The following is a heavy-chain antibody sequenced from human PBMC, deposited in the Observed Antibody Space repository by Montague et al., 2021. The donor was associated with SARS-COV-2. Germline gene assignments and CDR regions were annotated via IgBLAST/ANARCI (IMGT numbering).Heavy chain of an antibody. Sequence: TLSLTCTVSGGSISSGSYYWNWIRQHPGKGLEFIGFIYNSVSTYYNPSLKSRVSIPVDTSKNQFSLKLTSVTAADTAVYYCARDRGRMTTVILDAFDIWGQGTMVTVSS. CDR3: ARDRGRMTTVILDAFDI. CDR1: GGSISSGSYY. J-gene: IGHJ3*02. CDR2: IYNSVST. V-gene: IGHV4-31*03. D-gene: IGHD4-17*01.